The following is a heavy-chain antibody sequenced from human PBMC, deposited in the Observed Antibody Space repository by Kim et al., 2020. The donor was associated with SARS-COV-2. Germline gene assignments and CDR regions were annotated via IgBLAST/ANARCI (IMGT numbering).Heavy chain of an antibody. Sequence: GGSLRLSCAASGFTFSRHWMHWVRQPPGKGLVWVSRIYSDGSGTTYADSVKGRFTISRDNAKNTLYLQMNSLRAEDTALYYCARRAVDSSGTYYFDYWGQGTLVTVSS. D-gene: IGHD3-22*01. CDR1: GFTFSRHW. J-gene: IGHJ4*02. CDR2: IYSDGSGT. CDR3: ARRAVDSSGTYYFDY. V-gene: IGHV3-74*01.